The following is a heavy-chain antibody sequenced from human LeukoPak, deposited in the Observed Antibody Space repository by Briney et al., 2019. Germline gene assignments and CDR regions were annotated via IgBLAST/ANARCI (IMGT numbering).Heavy chain of an antibody. CDR1: GGSISSSSYY. D-gene: IGHD6-19*01. V-gene: IGHV4-39*01. J-gene: IGHJ4*02. CDR3: ARLAYSSGWYSDY. Sequence: SETLSLTCTVSGGSISSSSYYWGWIRQPPGKGLEWIGSIYYSGSTYYNPSLKSRVTISVDTSKNLFSLKLSSVTAADTAVYYCARLAYSSGWYSDYWGQGTLVTVSS. CDR2: IYYSGST.